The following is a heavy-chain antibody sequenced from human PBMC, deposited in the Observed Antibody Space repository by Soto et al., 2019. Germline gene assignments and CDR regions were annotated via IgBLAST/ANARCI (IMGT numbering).Heavy chain of an antibody. CDR1: GGSFSGYY. CDR2: INHSGST. V-gene: IGHV4-34*01. J-gene: IGHJ3*02. CDR3: ARGHHSGSYGSAFDI. D-gene: IGHD5-12*01. Sequence: QVQLRQWGAGLLKPSETLSLTCAVYGGSFSGYYWSWIRQPPGKGLEWIGEINHSGSTNYNPSLKSRVTISVDTSKNQFSLKLSSVTAADTAVYYCARGHHSGSYGSAFDIWGQGTMVTVSS.